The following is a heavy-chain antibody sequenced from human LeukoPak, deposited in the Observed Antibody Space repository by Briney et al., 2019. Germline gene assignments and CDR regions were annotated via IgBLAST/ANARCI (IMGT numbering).Heavy chain of an antibody. CDR1: SGSISSGSYY. J-gene: IGHJ4*02. V-gene: IGHV4-61*02. CDR2: IYTSGST. D-gene: IGHD5-12*01. CDR3: AREPSTEATRGALLDY. Sequence: SETLSLTCTVSSGSISSGSYYWSWIRQPAGKGLEWIGRIYTSGSTNYNPSLKSRVTISVDTSKNQFSLKLSSVTAADTAVYYCAREPSTEATRGALLDYWGQGTLVTVSS.